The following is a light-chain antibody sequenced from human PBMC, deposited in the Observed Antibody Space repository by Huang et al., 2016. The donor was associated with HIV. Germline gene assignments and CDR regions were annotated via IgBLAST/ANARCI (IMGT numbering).Light chain of an antibody. CDR2: GAS. CDR3: QHYNNWPPWT. Sequence: IVMTQSPVTLSVSPGERATLSCRASAGVSNNVAWYQQRPGQTPRLLIHGASTRHTGVPAKFSGRGSGTEFTLTTTNLQPEDSAVYYCQHYNNWPPWTFGPGTQVEI. V-gene: IGKV3D-15*01. CDR1: AGVSNN. J-gene: IGKJ1*01.